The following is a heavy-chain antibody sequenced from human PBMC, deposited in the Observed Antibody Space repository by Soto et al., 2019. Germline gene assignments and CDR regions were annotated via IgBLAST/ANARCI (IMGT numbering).Heavy chain of an antibody. V-gene: IGHV5-51*01. CDR1: GYIFIDYW. D-gene: IGHD2-15*01. Sequence: PGASLKISCKASGYIFIDYWIGWVRQMPGKGLEWMGIFYPRDSDTRYSPSFQGQVTISADRSTGTAFLQWRSLKASDTALYYRARPPLPGYSILFNPWGQATLVIVSS. CDR3: ARPPLPGYSILFNP. J-gene: IGHJ5*02. CDR2: FYPRDSDT.